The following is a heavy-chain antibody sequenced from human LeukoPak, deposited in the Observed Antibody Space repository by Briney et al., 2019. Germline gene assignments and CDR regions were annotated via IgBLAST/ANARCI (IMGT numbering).Heavy chain of an antibody. V-gene: IGHV3-30*03. CDR1: GFTFSNYG. Sequence: GGSLRLSCAAPGFTFSNYGMHWVRQAPGKGLEWVAVISYDGSNKKYADSVKGRFTISRDNSKNTLYLQMNSLRAEGTAVYYCARVVNEKIDSGYYSDYWGQGTLVTVSS. CDR3: ARVVNEKIDSGYYSDY. CDR2: ISYDGSNK. D-gene: IGHD3-22*01. J-gene: IGHJ4*02.